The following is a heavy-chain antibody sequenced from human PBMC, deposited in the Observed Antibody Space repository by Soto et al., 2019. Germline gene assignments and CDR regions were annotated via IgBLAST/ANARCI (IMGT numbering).Heavy chain of an antibody. J-gene: IGHJ4*02. CDR1: GFTFSNAW. D-gene: IGHD3-22*01. V-gene: IGHV3-15*07. CDR2: IKSKTDGGTT. Sequence: GGSLRLSCAASGFTFSNAWMNWVRQAPGKRLEWVGRIKSKTDGGTTDDAAPVKGRFTISRDDSKNTLYLQMNSLKTEDTAVYYCTTDLYYDSSGFGYWGQGTLVTVSS. CDR3: TTDLYYDSSGFGY.